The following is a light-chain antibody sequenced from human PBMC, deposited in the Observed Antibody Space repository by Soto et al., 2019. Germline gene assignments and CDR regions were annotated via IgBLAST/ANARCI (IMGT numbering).Light chain of an antibody. CDR1: SSNIGNNY. V-gene: IGLV1-51*01. CDR3: GTWDSSLRVVV. CDR2: DNN. J-gene: IGLJ2*01. Sequence: QSVLTQPPSVSAAPGQKVTISCSGSSSNIGNNYVSWYQQPPGTAPKLLIYDNNKRPSGIPDRFSGYKSGSSATLGITGLQTGDEADYYCGTWDSSLRVVVFGGGTKVTVL.